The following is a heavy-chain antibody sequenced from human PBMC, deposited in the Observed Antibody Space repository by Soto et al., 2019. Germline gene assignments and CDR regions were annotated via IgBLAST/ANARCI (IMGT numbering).Heavy chain of an antibody. CDR1: GFTFSGSG. J-gene: IGHJ4*02. V-gene: IGHV3-30*03. CDR3: SRWVGGARDENSGKYES. Sequence: QVQLVESGGGVVQPGRSLRLTCAASGFTFSGSGMHWVRQVPGKGLEWVALVSDDGTRKYYADSVKGRFTISRDNSENTLYLRMNSLGAEDTAVYYCSRWVGGARDENSGKYESRGQETLVTVSS. D-gene: IGHD1-26*01. CDR2: VSDDGTRK.